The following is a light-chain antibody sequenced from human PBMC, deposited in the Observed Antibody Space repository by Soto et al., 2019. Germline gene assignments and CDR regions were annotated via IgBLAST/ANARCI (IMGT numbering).Light chain of an antibody. J-gene: IGKJ1*01. CDR1: QSVGSN. CDR3: QQYKDWRT. V-gene: IGKV3-15*01. CDR2: GAS. Sequence: EIVMTQSPATLSVSPGERVTLSCRASQSVGSNLAWYQQKPGQTPRLLVFGASTRATGIPARFSGSGSGTEFTLTISSLQSEDFAVYYCQQYKDWRTFGQGTKVENK.